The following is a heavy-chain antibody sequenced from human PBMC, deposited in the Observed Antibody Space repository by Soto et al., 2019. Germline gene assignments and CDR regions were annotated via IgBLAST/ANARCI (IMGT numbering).Heavy chain of an antibody. Sequence: EVQLLESGGGLVQPGGSLRLSCAASGFTFSSYAMSWVRQAPGKGLEWVSAISGSGGSTYYEDSVKGRFTISRDNSKNTLYLQMNSLRAEDTAVYYCAKGSGSYYDPEYYFDYWGQGTLVTVSS. J-gene: IGHJ4*02. CDR3: AKGSGSYYDPEYYFDY. D-gene: IGHD3-10*01. V-gene: IGHV3-23*01. CDR2: ISGSGGST. CDR1: GFTFSSYA.